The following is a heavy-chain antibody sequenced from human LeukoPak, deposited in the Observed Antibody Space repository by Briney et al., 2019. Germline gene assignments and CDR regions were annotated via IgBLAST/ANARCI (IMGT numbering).Heavy chain of an antibody. V-gene: IGHV4-4*07. CDR2: IYTSGST. CDR3: ARPGYYDSSGYYRPDY. Sequence: SETLSLTCTVSGGSISSYYWSWIRQPAGKGLEWIGRIYTSGSTNYNPSLKSRVTMSVDTSKSQFSLKLSSVTAADTAVYYCARPGYYDSSGYYRPDYWGQGTLVTVSS. CDR1: GGSISSYY. J-gene: IGHJ4*02. D-gene: IGHD3-22*01.